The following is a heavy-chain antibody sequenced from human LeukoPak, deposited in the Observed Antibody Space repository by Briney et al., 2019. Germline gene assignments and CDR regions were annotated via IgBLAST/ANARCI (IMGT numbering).Heavy chain of an antibody. Sequence: GGSLRLSCAASGFTFSSYGMHWVRQAPGKGLVWVSRINRDGSSTSYADSVKGRFTISRDNAKNTLYLQMNSLRAEDTAVYYRARGGGYSYGSFDYWGQGTLVTVSS. CDR2: INRDGSST. J-gene: IGHJ4*02. D-gene: IGHD5-18*01. CDR3: ARGGGYSYGSFDY. V-gene: IGHV3-74*01. CDR1: GFTFSSYG.